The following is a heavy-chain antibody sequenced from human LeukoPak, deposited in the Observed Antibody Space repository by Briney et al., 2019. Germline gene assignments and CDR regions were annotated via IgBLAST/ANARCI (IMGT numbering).Heavy chain of an antibody. CDR1: GYSFTDYW. J-gene: IGHJ4*02. V-gene: IGHV5-51*01. CDR2: IYPGDSDT. D-gene: IGHD2-15*01. CDR3: ARDCSGDRCLDY. Sequence: PGESLKISCKGSGYSFTDYWIGWVRQMPGKGLEWMGIIYPGDSDTRYSTSFQGQATISSEKSINTAYLQWSSLKASDTAMYYCARDCSGDRCLDYWGQGTLVTVSS.